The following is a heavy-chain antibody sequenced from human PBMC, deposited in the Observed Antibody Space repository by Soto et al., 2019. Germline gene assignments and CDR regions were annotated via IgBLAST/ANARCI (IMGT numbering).Heavy chain of an antibody. Sequence: SETLSLTCSVSSDSMNSGGYYWSWIRQHPGKGLEWIGYIYSNGDTYYNPSLKSRVTISVDTSKNQFSLNLTSVTAADTAVYYCARRGGSSSGYYYYAMDVWGQGXTVTVSS. CDR1: SDSMNSGGYY. J-gene: IGHJ6*02. D-gene: IGHD6-6*01. V-gene: IGHV4-31*03. CDR3: ARRGGSSSGYYYYAMDV. CDR2: IYSNGDT.